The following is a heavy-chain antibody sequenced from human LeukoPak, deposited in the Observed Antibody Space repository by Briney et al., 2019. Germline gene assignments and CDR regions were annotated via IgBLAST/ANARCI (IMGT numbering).Heavy chain of an antibody. J-gene: IGHJ4*02. CDR1: GFTFSSYS. CDR2: ISSSSSYI. V-gene: IGHV3-21*01. D-gene: IGHD3-22*01. CDR3: ASRFKDSSGYYYFDY. Sequence: GGSLRLSCAASGFTFSSYSMNWVRQAPGKGLEWVSSISSSSSYIYYADSVKGRFTISRDNAKNSLYLQMNSLRAEDTAVYYCASRFKDSSGYYYFDYWGQGSLVTVSS.